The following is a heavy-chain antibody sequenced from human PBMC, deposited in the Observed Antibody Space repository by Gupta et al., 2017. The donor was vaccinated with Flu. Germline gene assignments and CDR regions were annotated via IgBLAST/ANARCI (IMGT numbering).Heavy chain of an antibody. J-gene: IGHJ1*01. Sequence: GQVWETGGDSVRPGGSLGLSCAATGFNFGAHPMTWVRQAPGKGMVWVAWISGRCDNIDYADSVKCRFTISRDNSKNTLFLQMDSLRVEDTAIYYGVSRHDFFVFWGQGTLVSVSS. D-gene: IGHD3/OR15-3a*01. CDR2: ISGRCDNI. CDR1: GFNFGAHP. CDR3: VSRHDFFVF. V-gene: IGHV3-23*01.